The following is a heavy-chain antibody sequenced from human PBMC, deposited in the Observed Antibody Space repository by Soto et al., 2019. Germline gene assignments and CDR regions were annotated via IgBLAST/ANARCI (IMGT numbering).Heavy chain of an antibody. CDR3: ARGSCMSATCHGSIRNYFDN. J-gene: IGHJ4*02. Sequence: ASVKVSCKTSGYTFSNYGIAWVRQAPGQGLEWMGWISGYNGHANFAQNLQGRVNMSIDTATTTAYLELRGLRSDDTAMYYCARGSCMSATCHGSIRNYFDNWGQGTRVTVSS. D-gene: IGHD2-8*01. CDR1: GYTFSNYG. V-gene: IGHV1-18*01. CDR2: ISGYNGHA.